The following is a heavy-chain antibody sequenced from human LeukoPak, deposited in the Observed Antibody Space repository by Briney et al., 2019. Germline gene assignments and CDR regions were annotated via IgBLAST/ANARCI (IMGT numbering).Heavy chain of an antibody. V-gene: IGHV4-59*01. Sequence: SETLSLTCTVSGGSISSYYWSWIRQPPGKGLEWIGYIYYSGSTNYNPSLKSRVTISVDTSKNQFSLKLSSVTAADTAVYYCARDRRDGYNFQFDYWGQGTLVTVSS. D-gene: IGHD5-24*01. CDR2: IYYSGST. CDR3: ARDRRDGYNFQFDY. J-gene: IGHJ4*02. CDR1: GGSISSYY.